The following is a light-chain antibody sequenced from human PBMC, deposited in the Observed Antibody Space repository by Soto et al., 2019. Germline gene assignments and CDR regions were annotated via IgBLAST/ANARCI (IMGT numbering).Light chain of an antibody. CDR3: SSYAGSNIRYV. CDR2: DVN. Sequence: QSVLTQPPSASGSLGQSVTISCTGTSSDVGGYNYVSWYQQHPGKAPKLLIYDVNERPSGDPHRFSGSKSGNTASLTVSGLQAEDEAEYYCSSYAGSNIRYVFGSGTKVTVL. J-gene: IGLJ1*01. CDR1: SSDVGGYNY. V-gene: IGLV2-8*01.